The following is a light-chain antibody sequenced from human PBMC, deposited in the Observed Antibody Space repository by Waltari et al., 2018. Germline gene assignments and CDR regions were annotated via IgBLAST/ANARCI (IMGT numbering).Light chain of an antibody. V-gene: IGKV2-28*01. J-gene: IGKJ1*01. CDR1: QSLLHSNGYNY. Sequence: DIVVTKSPPSLPVTPGEPASISCRSSQSLLHSNGYNYLDWYLQKPGQSPQLLIYLGSNRASGVPDRFSGSGSGTAFTLKISRVEAEDVGVYSCMQSLRALWTFGQGTKVEI. CDR3: MQSLRALWT. CDR2: LGS.